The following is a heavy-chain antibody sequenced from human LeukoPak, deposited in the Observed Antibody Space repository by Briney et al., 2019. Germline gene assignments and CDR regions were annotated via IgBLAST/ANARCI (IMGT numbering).Heavy chain of an antibody. V-gene: IGHV1-2*02. J-gene: IGHJ5*02. CDR1: GYTFTGYY. D-gene: IGHD6-13*01. CDR2: INPNSGGT. Sequence: ASVKVSCKASGYTFTGYYMHWVRQAPGQGLEWMGWINPNSGGTNYAQKFQGRVTMTGDTSISTAYMELSRLRSDDTAVYYCARVVRGTAAGNNWFDPWGQGAQVTVSS. CDR3: ARVVRGTAAGNNWFDP.